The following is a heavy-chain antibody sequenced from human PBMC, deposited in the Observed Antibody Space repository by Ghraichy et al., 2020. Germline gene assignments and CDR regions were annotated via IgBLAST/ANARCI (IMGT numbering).Heavy chain of an antibody. CDR3: ARQDYFYYCMDV. Sequence: TLSLTCTVSGGSISSSSYYWGWIRQPPGKGLECIGSMYYSGTTYYDPSLKSRVTISVDTSKNQFSLQLSSVTAADTAVYYCARQDYFYYCMDVWGKGTTVTVSS. V-gene: IGHV4-39*01. CDR2: MYYSGTT. J-gene: IGHJ6*03. CDR1: GGSISSSSYY. D-gene: IGHD2/OR15-2a*01.